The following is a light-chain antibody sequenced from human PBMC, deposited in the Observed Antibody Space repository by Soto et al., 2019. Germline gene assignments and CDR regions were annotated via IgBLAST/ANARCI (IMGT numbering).Light chain of an antibody. CDR3: SSYSTSFFYV. CDR2: DVS. J-gene: IGLJ1*01. V-gene: IGLV2-11*01. CDR1: SRDVGSYNY. Sequence: QSALAQPRSVSGSPGQTVTISCTGTSRDVGSYNYVSWYQQYPGKAPKLIIYDVSRRPSGVPDRFSGSKYGSTASLTISGLQAEGEADYYCSSYSTSFFYVFGTGTKVTVL.